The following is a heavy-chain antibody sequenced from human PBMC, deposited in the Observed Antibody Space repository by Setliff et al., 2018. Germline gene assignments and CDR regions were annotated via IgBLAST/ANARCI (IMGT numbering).Heavy chain of an antibody. Sequence: PSETLSLTCAAYGGTFSDYHWTWIRQSPEKGLEWIGEINHRGSTNYNPSLKSRVTISIDTSKDQFSLKLISMSAADTAVYYCVREGYSEYFQDWGRGTLVTVSS. CDR2: INHRGST. CDR3: VREGYSEYFQD. J-gene: IGHJ1*01. V-gene: IGHV4-34*08. CDR1: GGTFSDYH. D-gene: IGHD1-1*01.